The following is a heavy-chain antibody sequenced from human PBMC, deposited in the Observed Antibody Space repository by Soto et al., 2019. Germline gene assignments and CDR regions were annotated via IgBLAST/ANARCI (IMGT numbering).Heavy chain of an antibody. D-gene: IGHD6-6*01. CDR3: ARDQGSSAYYYYYYGMDV. CDR2: VNHSGTS. J-gene: IGHJ6*02. Sequence: TSETLSLTCPVSGGSISSSSSYWGWIRQSPEKGLEWIGKVNHSGTSNYNPSLKSRAIISVDTSKNQFSLKLTSVTAEDTAVYYCARDQGSSAYYYYYYGMDVWGQGTTVTVS. V-gene: IGHV4-39*07. CDR1: GGSISSSSSY.